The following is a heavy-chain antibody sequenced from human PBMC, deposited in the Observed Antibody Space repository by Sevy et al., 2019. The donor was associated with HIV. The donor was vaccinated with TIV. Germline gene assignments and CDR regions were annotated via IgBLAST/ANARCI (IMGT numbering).Heavy chain of an antibody. CDR1: GGSISSSNW. D-gene: IGHD3-10*01. CDR2: IYHSGST. V-gene: IGHV4-4*02. Sequence: SETLSLTCAVSGGSISSSNWWSWVRQPPGKGLEWIGEIYHSGSTNYNPSLKSRVTISVDKSKNQFSLKLSSVTAADTAVYYCARVGSDITMVQGVIIRFDYYYGMDVWGQGTTVTVSS. CDR3: ARVGSDITMVQGVIIRFDYYYGMDV. J-gene: IGHJ6*02.